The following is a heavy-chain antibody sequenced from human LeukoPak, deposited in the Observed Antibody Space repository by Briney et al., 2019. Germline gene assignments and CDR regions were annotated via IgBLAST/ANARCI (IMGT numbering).Heavy chain of an antibody. CDR2: ISSGSSHI. V-gene: IGHV3-21*01. J-gene: IGHJ4*02. CDR3: ARDFRIPLDGYSPPYHLDY. D-gene: IGHD5-24*01. Sequence: GGSLRLSCAASGFTFSTHSMSWVRQAPGKGLEWVSSISSGSSHIYYADSMKGRFTISRDNAKNSLFLQMNSLRAEDTAVSYCARDFRIPLDGYSPPYHLDYWGQGALVTVSS. CDR1: GFTFSTHS.